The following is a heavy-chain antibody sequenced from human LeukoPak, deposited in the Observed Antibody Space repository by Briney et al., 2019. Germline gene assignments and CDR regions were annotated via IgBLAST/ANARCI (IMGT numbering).Heavy chain of an antibody. V-gene: IGHV3-21*01. J-gene: IGHJ5*02. CDR1: GFILSHYS. Sequence: GSLRLSCAASGFILSHYSMNWVRQAPGKGLEWVSSISSSSDYIYYADSMKGRFTVSRDNAKNSLYLQLNSLRAEDTAVYYCTRGGQEFGDYISNWFDPWGQGTLVSVSS. CDR3: TRGGQEFGDYISNWFDP. CDR2: ISSSSDYI. D-gene: IGHD4-17*01.